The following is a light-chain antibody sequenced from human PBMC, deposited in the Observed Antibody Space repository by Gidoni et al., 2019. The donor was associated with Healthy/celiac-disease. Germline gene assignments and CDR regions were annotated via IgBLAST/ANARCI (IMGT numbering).Light chain of an antibody. J-gene: IGKJ3*01. CDR2: AAS. CDR1: QGISNS. Sequence: DIQMTQSPSSLSASVGDRVTITCRASQGISNSLAWYQQKPGKAPKLLLYAASRLESGVPSRFSGSGSGTDYTLTISSLQPEDFATYYCQQYYSTPRGATFGPGTKVDIK. CDR3: QQYYSTPRGAT. V-gene: IGKV1-NL1*01.